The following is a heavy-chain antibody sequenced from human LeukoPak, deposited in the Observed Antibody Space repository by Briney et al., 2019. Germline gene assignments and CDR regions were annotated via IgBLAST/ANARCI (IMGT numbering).Heavy chain of an antibody. V-gene: IGHV3-30*02. CDR3: AKDPGDSVRGYYMDV. J-gene: IGHJ6*03. D-gene: IGHD1-26*01. CDR1: GFTFSSYW. Sequence: GGSLRLSCAASGFTFSSYWMHWVRQAPGKGLEWVSFIYNDGRKQYYADSLKGRFTISRDNSKNMLYLQVNSVTADDTAVYYCAKDPGDSVRGYYMDVWGKGTTVIVSS. CDR2: IYNDGRKQ.